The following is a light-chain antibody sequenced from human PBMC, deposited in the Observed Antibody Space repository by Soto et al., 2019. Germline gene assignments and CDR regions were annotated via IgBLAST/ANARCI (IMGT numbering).Light chain of an antibody. V-gene: IGKV1-39*01. CDR3: QQSYSAPRT. J-gene: IGKJ1*01. CDR2: AAS. CDR1: HSISSY. Sequence: IQMTQSPSSLSASVGDRVTITCRASHSISSYLNWYQQKPGKAPKILIYAASSLQSGFPSRFSGSGCGTAFTLTISSMQPEDFVTYYCQQSYSAPRTFGQGAKVDTK.